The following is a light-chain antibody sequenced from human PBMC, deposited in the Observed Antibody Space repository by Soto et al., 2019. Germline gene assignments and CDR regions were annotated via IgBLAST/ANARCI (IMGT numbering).Light chain of an antibody. V-gene: IGKV1-39*01. J-gene: IGKJ4*01. CDR2: AAS. CDR3: QQSYSTPLT. CDR1: QSISSY. Sequence: DIQMTQSPSSLSASVGDRVTITCRASQSISSYLNWYQQKPGKAPKLLIYAASSLQSGVPSRFSGSESGTDFTPTITSLQPEDFATYYYQQSYSTPLTFGGGTKVEIK.